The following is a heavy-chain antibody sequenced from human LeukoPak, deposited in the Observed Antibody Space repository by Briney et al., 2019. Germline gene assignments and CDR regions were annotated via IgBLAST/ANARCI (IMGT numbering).Heavy chain of an antibody. CDR3: ARIVWTETTYRPLDI. CDR1: GFHPSVYW. D-gene: IGHD4-17*01. CDR2: INQDESEK. Sequence: PGGSLRLSCAVSGFHPSVYWLSWVRQAPAKGLEWVANINQDESEKYYVDAAEGRFTLYRDKAKHSLYLEMNSLRVEDTALYYCARIVWTETTYRPLDIWGQGTMVTVSS. V-gene: IGHV3-7*01. J-gene: IGHJ3*02.